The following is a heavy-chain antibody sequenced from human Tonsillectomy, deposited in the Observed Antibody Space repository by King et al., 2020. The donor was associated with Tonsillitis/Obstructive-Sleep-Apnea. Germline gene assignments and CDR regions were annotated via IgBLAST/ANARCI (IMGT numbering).Heavy chain of an antibody. D-gene: IGHD6-13*01. Sequence: VQLVESGGGLVQPGGSPRLSCAASGFTFSSYAMSWVRQAPGKGLEWVSAISGSGGSTYYADSVKGRFTISRDNSKNTLYLQMNSLRAEDTAVYYCAKDQGIAAAGTGDFDLWGRGTLVTVSS. J-gene: IGHJ2*01. CDR1: GFTFSSYA. CDR3: AKDQGIAAAGTGDFDL. CDR2: ISGSGGST. V-gene: IGHV3-23*04.